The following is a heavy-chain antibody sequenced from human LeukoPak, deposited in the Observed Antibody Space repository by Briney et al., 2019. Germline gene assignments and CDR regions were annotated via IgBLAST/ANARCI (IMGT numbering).Heavy chain of an antibody. CDR2: INPNSGGT. V-gene: IGHV1-2*02. J-gene: IGHJ4*02. CDR3: ARDREQQLRYYFDY. CDR1: GYTFTGYY. Sequence: ASVKVSCKASGYTFTGYYIHWVRQAPGQGLEWMGWINPNSGGTNYVQRFQGRVTMTRDTSISTAYMELSRLRSDDTAVYYCARDREQQLRYYFDYWGQGTLVTVSS. D-gene: IGHD6-13*01.